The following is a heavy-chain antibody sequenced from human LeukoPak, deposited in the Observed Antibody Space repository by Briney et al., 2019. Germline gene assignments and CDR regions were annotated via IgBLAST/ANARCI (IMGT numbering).Heavy chain of an antibody. V-gene: IGHV3-21*01. CDR1: CG. D-gene: IGHD1-26*01. Sequence: CGMNWVRQAPGKGLEWVSSITSSSSYIYYADSVKGRFTISRDNAKNSLYLQMNSLRAEDTAVYYCARDGLPYSGNYSATLGAGAFDIWGQGTMVTVSS. CDR2: ITSSSSYI. J-gene: IGHJ3*02. CDR3: ARDGLPYSGNYSATLGAGAFDI.